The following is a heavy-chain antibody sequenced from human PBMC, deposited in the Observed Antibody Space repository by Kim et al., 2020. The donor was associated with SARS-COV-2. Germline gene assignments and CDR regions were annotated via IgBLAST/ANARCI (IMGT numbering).Heavy chain of an antibody. CDR1: GGSFSGYY. CDR3: ARAEGVDSIPSIAVAGSRPGYYFDY. J-gene: IGHJ4*02. D-gene: IGHD6-19*01. CDR2: INHSGST. V-gene: IGHV4-34*01. Sequence: SETLSLTCAVYGGSFSGYYWSWIRQPPGKGLEWIGEINHSGSTNYNPSLKSRVTISVDTSKNQFSLKLSSVTAADTAVYYCARAEGVDSIPSIAVAGSRPGYYFDYWGQGTLVTVSS.